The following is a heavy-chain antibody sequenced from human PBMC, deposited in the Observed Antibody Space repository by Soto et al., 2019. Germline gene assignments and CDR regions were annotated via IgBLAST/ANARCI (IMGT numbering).Heavy chain of an antibody. V-gene: IGHV1-69*13. CDR3: ASSQGGLRFLEWLSFFDY. CDR2: IIPIFGTA. Sequence: ASVKVSCKASGGTFSSYAISWVRQAPGQGLEWMGGIIPIFGTANYAQKFQGRVTITADESTSTAYMELSSLRSEDTAVYYCASSQGGLRFLEWLSFFDYWGQGTLVTVSS. D-gene: IGHD3-3*01. CDR1: GGTFSSYA. J-gene: IGHJ4*02.